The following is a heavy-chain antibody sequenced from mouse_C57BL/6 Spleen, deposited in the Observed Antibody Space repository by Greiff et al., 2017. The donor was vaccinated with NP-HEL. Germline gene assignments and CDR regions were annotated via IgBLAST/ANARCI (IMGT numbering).Heavy chain of an antibody. D-gene: IGHD2-12*01. Sequence: LVEPGPSVKISCKASGFTFTDYYMHWVKQSHGKSLEWIGLVYPYNGGTSYNQKFKGKATLTVDTSSSTAYMELNSLTSEDSAVYYCARSLDIVTGAMDYWGQGTSVTVSS. CDR1: GFTFTDYY. J-gene: IGHJ4*01. V-gene: IGHV1-36*01. CDR3: ARSLDIVTGAMDY. CDR2: VYPYNGGT.